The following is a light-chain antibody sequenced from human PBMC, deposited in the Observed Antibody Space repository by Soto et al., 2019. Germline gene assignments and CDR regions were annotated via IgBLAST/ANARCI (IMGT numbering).Light chain of an antibody. CDR2: GNS. J-gene: IGLJ1*01. Sequence: QSALTQPPSVSGAPGQRVTISCTGSSSNIGAGYDVHWYQQLPGTAPKLLIYGNSNRPSGVPDRFSGSKSGTSASLAITGLQTDDEADYYCQSYDSSLSASNVFGTGTK. V-gene: IGLV1-40*01. CDR1: SSNIGAGYD. CDR3: QSYDSSLSASNV.